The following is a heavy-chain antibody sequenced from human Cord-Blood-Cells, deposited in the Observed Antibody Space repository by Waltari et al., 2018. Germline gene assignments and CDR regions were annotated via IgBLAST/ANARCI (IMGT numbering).Heavy chain of an antibody. CDR3: AREELEREYSYGWVDAFDI. Sequence: QVQLVQSGAEVKKPGSSVKVSCKASGGTFSSYAISWVRQAPGQGLEWLGGIIPIFGTANYAQKFQGRVTITADESTSTAYMELSSLRSEDTAVYYCAREELEREYSYGWVDAFDIWGQGTMVTVSS. CDR1: GGTFSSYA. D-gene: IGHD5-18*01. V-gene: IGHV1-69*01. J-gene: IGHJ3*02. CDR2: IIPIFGTA.